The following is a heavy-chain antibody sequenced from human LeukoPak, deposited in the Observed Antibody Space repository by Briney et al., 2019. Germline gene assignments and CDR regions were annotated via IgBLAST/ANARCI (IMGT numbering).Heavy chain of an antibody. CDR3: AREGNDYVWGSYRPRKYYFDY. Sequence: ASVKVSCKASGYTFTSHFMHWVRQAPGQGLEWMGIINPRGGSTSYTQKFQGRVTMTRDTSTSTAYMELRSLRSDDTAVYYCAREGNDYVWGSYRPRKYYFDYWGQGTLVTVSS. V-gene: IGHV1-46*01. J-gene: IGHJ4*02. CDR1: GYTFTSHF. D-gene: IGHD3-16*02. CDR2: INPRGGST.